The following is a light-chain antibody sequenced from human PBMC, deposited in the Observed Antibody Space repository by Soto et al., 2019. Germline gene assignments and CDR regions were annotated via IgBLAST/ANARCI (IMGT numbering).Light chain of an antibody. CDR3: QLYGGSLIT. J-gene: IGKJ5*01. CDR1: RSVSSSN. V-gene: IGKV3-20*01. CDR2: GAA. Sequence: FVLTQSPGTLSLSPGETATLSCRVSRSVSSSNLAWYQQKRGQPPRLLIYGAASRATGIPDRFSGEGSGTDYTLTISRLEPEDFAMYHFQLYGGSLITFGQGTRLEIK.